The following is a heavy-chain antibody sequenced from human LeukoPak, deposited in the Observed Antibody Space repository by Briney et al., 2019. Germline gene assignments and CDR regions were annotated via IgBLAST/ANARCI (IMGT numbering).Heavy chain of an antibody. J-gene: IGHJ4*02. D-gene: IGHD2-2*01. V-gene: IGHV1-2*02. Sequence: ASVKVSCETSGYTFTGYYMHWVRQAPGQGLEWMGWINPNSGGTNYAQKFQGRVTMTRDTSISTAYMELSRLRSDDTAVYYCARAHHLVPAAMVYWGQGTLVTVSS. CDR3: ARAHHLVPAAMVY. CDR2: INPNSGGT. CDR1: GYTFTGYY.